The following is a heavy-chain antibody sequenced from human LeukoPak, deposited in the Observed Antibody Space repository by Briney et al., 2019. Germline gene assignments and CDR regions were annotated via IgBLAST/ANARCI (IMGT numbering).Heavy chain of an antibody. CDR2: ISSNGGST. J-gene: IGHJ4*02. V-gene: IGHV3-64*01. D-gene: IGHD2-15*01. Sequence: GGSLRLSCAASGFTFSSYAMHWVRQAPGKGLEYVSAISSNGGSTYYANSVKGRFTISRDNSKNTLYLQMGSLRAEDMAVYYCARASRFFYGWYYFDYWGQGTLVTVSS. CDR1: GFTFSSYA. CDR3: ARASRFFYGWYYFDY.